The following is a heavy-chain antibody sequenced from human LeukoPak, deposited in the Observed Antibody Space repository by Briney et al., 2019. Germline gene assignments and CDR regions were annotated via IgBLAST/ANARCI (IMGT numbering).Heavy chain of an antibody. D-gene: IGHD3/OR15-3a*01. CDR2: VSSSGYI. CDR1: KFTFSTYS. V-gene: IGHV3-21*01. CDR3: ARGIEDSRAQPVSXWFDP. J-gene: IGHJ5*02. Sequence: GGSLRLSCVASKFTFSTYSMSWVRQAPGKGLEWVSSVSSSGYISYADSVKGRFTISRDNAKNSLYLQMNSLRVEDTAVYYCARGIEDSRAQPVSXWFDPWGXXTLVTVS.